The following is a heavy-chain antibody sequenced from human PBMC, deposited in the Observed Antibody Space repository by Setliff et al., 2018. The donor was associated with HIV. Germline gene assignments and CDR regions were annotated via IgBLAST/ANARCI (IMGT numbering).Heavy chain of an antibody. D-gene: IGHD3-3*01. CDR2: IYTSGST. V-gene: IGHV4-61*02. CDR1: GGSINSGTYY. CDR3: ARDTKLLDYNFWSGYSRGWFDP. Sequence: SETLSLTCTVSGGSINSGTYYWSWIRQPAGKGLEWIGRIYTSGSTNYNPSLKSRVIISVDTSKNQFSLKLSSVTAADTAVYYCARDTKLLDYNFWSGYSRGWFDPWGQGTLVTVSS. J-gene: IGHJ5*02.